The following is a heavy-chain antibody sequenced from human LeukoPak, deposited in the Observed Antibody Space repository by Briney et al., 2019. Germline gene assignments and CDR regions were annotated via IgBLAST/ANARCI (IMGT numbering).Heavy chain of an antibody. CDR1: VFTFSSYS. Sequence: GGSLRLSCAASVFTFSSYSMNWVRQAPGKGLGWVSSISSSSNIYYADSVKGRFTISRDNAKNSLYLQMNSLRAEDTAVYYCARGSSSSPKGAYWGQGTLVTVSS. CDR3: ARGSSSSPKGAY. J-gene: IGHJ4*02. CDR2: ISSSSNI. V-gene: IGHV3-21*01. D-gene: IGHD6-13*01.